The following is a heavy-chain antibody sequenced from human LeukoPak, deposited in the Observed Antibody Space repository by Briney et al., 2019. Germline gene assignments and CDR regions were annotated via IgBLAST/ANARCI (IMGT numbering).Heavy chain of an antibody. CDR2: IYYSGST. V-gene: IGHV4-59*12. CDR1: GGSISSYY. Sequence: SETLSLTCTVSGGSISSYYWSWIRQPPGKGLEWIGYIYYSGSTNYNPSLKSRVTISVDTSKNQFSLKLSSVTAADTAVYYCARGIYDILTGYFDLWGRGTLVTVSS. D-gene: IGHD3-9*01. CDR3: ARGIYDILTGYFDL. J-gene: IGHJ2*01.